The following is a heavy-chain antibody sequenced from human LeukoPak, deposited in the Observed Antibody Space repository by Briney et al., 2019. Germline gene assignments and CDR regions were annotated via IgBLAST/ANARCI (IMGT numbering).Heavy chain of an antibody. CDR3: ARGEDYYDSSGYYHYYYYYMDV. V-gene: IGHV1-69*06. J-gene: IGHJ6*03. Sequence: SVKVSCKASGGTFSSYAISWVRQAPGQGLEWMGGIIPIFGTANYAQKFQGRVTITADKSTSTAYMELSSLRSEDTAVYYCARGEDYYDSSGYYHYYYYYMDVWGKGTTVTVSS. D-gene: IGHD3-22*01. CDR2: IIPIFGTA. CDR1: GGTFSSYA.